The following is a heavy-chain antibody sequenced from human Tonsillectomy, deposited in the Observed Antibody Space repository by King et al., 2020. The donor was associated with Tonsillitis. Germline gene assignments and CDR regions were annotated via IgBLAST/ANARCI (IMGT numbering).Heavy chain of an antibody. D-gene: IGHD5-18*01. Sequence: VQLVESGGGVVQPGRSLRLSCAASGFTFNNHGMHWVRQAPGKGLEWVSVIWSDGSNKYYANVVKGRLTISRDNSRDMLDLQMNSLRAEDTAVYYCARGGLRGYSYGPHYYNYMDVWGKGTTVTVSS. CDR3: ARGGLRGYSYGPHYYNYMDV. CDR1: GFTFNNHG. CDR2: IWSDGSNK. V-gene: IGHV3-33*08. J-gene: IGHJ6*03.